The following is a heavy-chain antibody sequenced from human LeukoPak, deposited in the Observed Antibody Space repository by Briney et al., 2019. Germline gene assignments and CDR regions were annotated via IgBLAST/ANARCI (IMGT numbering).Heavy chain of an antibody. V-gene: IGHV1-69*04. D-gene: IGHD6-19*01. J-gene: IGHJ5*02. CDR3: ARVTIAVPLFDP. CDR1: GGTFSSYA. CDR2: IIPILGIA. Sequence: ASVKVSCKASGGTFSSYAISWVRQAPGQGLEWMGRIIPILGIANYAQKFQGRVTITADKSTSTAYMELSSLRSEDTAVYYCARVTIAVPLFDPWGQGTLVTVSS.